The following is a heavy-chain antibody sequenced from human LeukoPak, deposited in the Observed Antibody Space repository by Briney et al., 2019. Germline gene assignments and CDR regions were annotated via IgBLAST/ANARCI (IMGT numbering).Heavy chain of an antibody. CDR1: GYTLTSYY. J-gene: IGHJ4*02. D-gene: IGHD6-19*01. CDR3: ARDQVYNSAQGVVDY. Sequence: GASVKVSCKASGYTLTSYYMHWVRQAPGQGLEWMGWINPNSGGTDYAQKFQGRVTMTRDTSISTAYMELSRLRSDDTAVYYCARDQVYNSAQGVVDYWGQGTLVTVSS. V-gene: IGHV1-2*02. CDR2: INPNSGGT.